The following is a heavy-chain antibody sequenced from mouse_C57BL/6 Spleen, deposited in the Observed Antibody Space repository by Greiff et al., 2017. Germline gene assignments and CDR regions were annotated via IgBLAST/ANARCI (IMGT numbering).Heavy chain of an antibody. Sequence: EVHLVESGGGLVKPGGSLKLSCAASGFTFSDYGMHWVRQAPEKGLEWVAYISSGSSTIYYADTVKGRFTIARDNAKNTLFLQMTSLRSEDTAMYYCARGRDWFAYWGQGTLVTVSA. CDR3: ARGRDWFAY. CDR1: GFTFSDYG. V-gene: IGHV5-17*01. J-gene: IGHJ3*01. CDR2: ISSGSSTI.